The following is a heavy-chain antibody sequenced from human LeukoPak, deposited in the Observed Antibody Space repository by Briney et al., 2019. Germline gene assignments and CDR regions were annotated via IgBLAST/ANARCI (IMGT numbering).Heavy chain of an antibody. CDR3: ARRWDRFDS. D-gene: IGHD1-26*01. J-gene: IGHJ4*02. CDR1: VYTFSSDN. V-gene: IGHV3-21*01. Sequence: PGGSLRLSCADSVYTFSSDNMNTGCQAPGKGLEWVSSTSGSGNHMYYADSVKGRFTISRDNAKVSLYLQMNSLRAEDTAFYHCARRWDRFDSWGQGTLVTVSS. CDR2: TSGSGNHM.